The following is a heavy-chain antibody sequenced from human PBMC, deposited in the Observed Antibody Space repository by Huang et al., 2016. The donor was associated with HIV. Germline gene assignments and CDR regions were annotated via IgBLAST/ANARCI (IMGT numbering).Heavy chain of an antibody. V-gene: IGHV1-69*13. Sequence: QVQLVQSGAEVKKPGSSVKVSCKDSGGTFSSYAISWVRQAPGQGLEWMGGIIPSLGTANYAQKFQGRVTITADESTSTAYMELSSLRSEDTAVYYCARARGYYDSSVSYYFDYWGQGTLVTVSS. CDR3: ARARGYYDSSVSYYFDY. D-gene: IGHD3-22*01. CDR2: IIPSLGTA. J-gene: IGHJ4*02. CDR1: GGTFSSYA.